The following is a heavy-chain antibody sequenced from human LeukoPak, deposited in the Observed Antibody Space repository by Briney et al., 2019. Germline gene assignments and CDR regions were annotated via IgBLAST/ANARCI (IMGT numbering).Heavy chain of an antibody. V-gene: IGHV5-51*01. D-gene: IGHD1-26*01. CDR3: ARTAGIATSGSYSYYFDY. J-gene: IGHJ4*02. Sequence: GESLKISCKASGYSFTTYWIGWVRQMPGKGLECVGIIYPGDSDTRYSPSFQGQVIISADKSISTAYLHWSSLKASDSAIYYCARTAGIATSGSYSYYFDYWGQGTLVTVSS. CDR1: GYSFTTYW. CDR2: IYPGDSDT.